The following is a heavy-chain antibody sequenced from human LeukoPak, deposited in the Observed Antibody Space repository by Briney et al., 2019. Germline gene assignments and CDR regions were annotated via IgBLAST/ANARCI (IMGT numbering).Heavy chain of an antibody. CDR2: IYPGDSDT. D-gene: IGHD6-13*01. V-gene: IGHV5-51*01. J-gene: IGHJ6*03. CDR3: ARPRIAAAGNVYYMDV. Sequence: GESLKISCKGSGYRFTSYWIGWVRPMPGKGLEWMGIIYPGDSDTRYSPSFQGQVTISADKSISTAYLQWSSLKASDTAMYYCARPRIAAAGNVYYMDVWGKGTTVTVSS. CDR1: GYRFTSYW.